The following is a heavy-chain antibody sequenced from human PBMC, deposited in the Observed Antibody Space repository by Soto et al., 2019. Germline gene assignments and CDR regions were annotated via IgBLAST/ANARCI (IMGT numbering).Heavy chain of an antibody. CDR1: GFTFRSSP. D-gene: IGHD3-10*01. Sequence: GGSLRLSCAVSGFTFRSSPMSWVRRAPGKGLEWVSGINGGDDSEHYVDSVRGRFTIIRDNSKNLLLLQMNSLRAEDAAVYYCTRLLWGVIPCWGQGTLVTVSS. V-gene: IGHV3-23*01. CDR3: TRLLWGVIPC. J-gene: IGHJ1*01. CDR2: INGGDDSE.